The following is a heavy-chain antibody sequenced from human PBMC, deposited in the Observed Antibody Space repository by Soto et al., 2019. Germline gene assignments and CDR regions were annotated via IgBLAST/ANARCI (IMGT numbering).Heavy chain of an antibody. D-gene: IGHD1-1*01. CDR3: ARKGKSSPQRHYYYYGMDV. J-gene: IGHJ6*02. V-gene: IGHV1-2*04. Sequence: QVQLVQSGAEVKKPGASVKVSCKASGYTFTGYYMHSVRQAPGQGLEWMGWINPNSGGTNYAQKFQGWVTMTRDTAISTAYKEVSRRRSDDKTVYYCARKGKSSPQRHYYYYGMDVWGQGTTVTVSS. CDR2: INPNSGGT. CDR1: GYTFTGYY.